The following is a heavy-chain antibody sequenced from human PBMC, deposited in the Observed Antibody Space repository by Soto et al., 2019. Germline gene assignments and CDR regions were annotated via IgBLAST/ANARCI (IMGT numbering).Heavy chain of an antibody. J-gene: IGHJ3*02. CDR1: GYNFANYW. CDR2: IFPGDSDT. CDR3: AAGYTTGSDAFDI. V-gene: IGHV5-51*01. D-gene: IGHD6-13*01. Sequence: GESLKISCKGSGYNFANYWIGWVRQMPGKGLGWMGMIFPGDSDTKNSPSLQGQITMSVDKSDSSAYLQWRSLKASDTAMYYCAAGYTTGSDAFDIWGQGTMVTVSS.